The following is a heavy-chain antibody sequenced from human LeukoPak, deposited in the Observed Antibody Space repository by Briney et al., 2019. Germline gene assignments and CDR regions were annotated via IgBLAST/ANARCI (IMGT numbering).Heavy chain of an antibody. CDR3: AREPDYVYYYYGMDV. J-gene: IGHJ6*02. V-gene: IGHV4-34*01. Sequence: SETLSLSCAVYGGSFSGYYWSWIRQPPGKGLEWIGEINHSGSTNYNPSLKSRVTISVDTSKNQFSLKLSSVTAADTAVYYCAREPDYVYYYYGMDVWGQGTTVTVSS. CDR2: INHSGST. CDR1: GGSFSGYY. D-gene: IGHD4-17*01.